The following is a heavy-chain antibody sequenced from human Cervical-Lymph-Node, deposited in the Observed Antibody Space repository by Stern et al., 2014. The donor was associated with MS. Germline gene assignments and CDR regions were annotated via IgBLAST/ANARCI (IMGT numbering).Heavy chain of an antibody. D-gene: IGHD3-22*01. V-gene: IGHV1-69*01. CDR2: IIAIFGTA. CDR1: GGTFSSYA. Sequence: VQLVESGAEVKKPGSSVKVSCKASGGTFSSYAISWVRQAPGQGLEWMGGIIAIFGTANYAQKFQGRVTITADESTSTAYMELSSLRSEDTAVYYCASHYYDIPDDADYWGQGTLVTVSS. J-gene: IGHJ4*02. CDR3: ASHYYDIPDDADY.